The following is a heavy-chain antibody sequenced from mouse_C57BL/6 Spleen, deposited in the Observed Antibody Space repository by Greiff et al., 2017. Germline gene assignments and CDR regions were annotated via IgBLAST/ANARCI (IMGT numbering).Heavy chain of an antibody. D-gene: IGHD2-3*01. CDR3: VRDRGYSEDYAMDY. V-gene: IGHV5-4*01. CDR2: ISDGGGYT. CDR1: GFTFSSYA. Sequence: EVHLVESGGGLVKPGGSLKLSCAASGFTFSSYAMSWVRQTPEKRLEWVATISDGGGYTYYPDNVKGRFTISRDNAKNNLYLQMSHLKSADTAMYDCVRDRGYSEDYAMDYWGQGTSVTVSS. J-gene: IGHJ4*01.